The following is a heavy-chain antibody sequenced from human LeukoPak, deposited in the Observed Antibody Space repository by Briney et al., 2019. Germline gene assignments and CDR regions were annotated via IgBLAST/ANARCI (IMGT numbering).Heavy chain of an antibody. CDR1: GGSISSGGYY. V-gene: IGHV4-31*03. CDR3: ASRYSSGWHSDY. CDR2: IYYSGST. J-gene: IGHJ4*02. Sequence: SETLSLTCTVSGGSISSGGYYWSWIRQHPGKGLEWIGYIYYSGSTYYNPSLKSRVTISVDTSKNQFSLKLSSVTAADTAVYYCASRYSSGWHSDYWGQGTLVTVSS. D-gene: IGHD6-19*01.